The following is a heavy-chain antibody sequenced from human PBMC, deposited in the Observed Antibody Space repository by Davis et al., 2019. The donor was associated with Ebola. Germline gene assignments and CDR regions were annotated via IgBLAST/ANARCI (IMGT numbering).Heavy chain of an antibody. CDR3: TRHYRYYYYGMDV. CDR2: IRSKANSYAT. D-gene: IGHD3-16*02. CDR1: GFTFSGSA. J-gene: IGHJ6*02. V-gene: IGHV3-73*01. Sequence: GGSLRLSCAASGFTFSGSAMHWVRQASGKGLEWVGRIRSKANSYATAYAASVKGGFTISRDDSKNTAYLQMNSLKTEDTAVYYCTRHYRYYYYGMDVWGQGTTVTVSS.